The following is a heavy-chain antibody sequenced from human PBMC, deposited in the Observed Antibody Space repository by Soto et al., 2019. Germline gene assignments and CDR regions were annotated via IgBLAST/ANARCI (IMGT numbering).Heavy chain of an antibody. V-gene: IGHV3-48*02. Sequence: ESGGGLVQPGGSLRLTCAASGFPFSIYSMNWVRQAPGKGLEWSSYITSDTNTIKYADSVKGRFTISRDNAKNLVYLQRNSLREEDTAVYFCARSVEGHFDYWGQGTVVTVSS. CDR1: GFPFSIYS. D-gene: IGHD6-19*01. CDR3: ARSVEGHFDY. CDR2: ITSDTNTI. J-gene: IGHJ4*02.